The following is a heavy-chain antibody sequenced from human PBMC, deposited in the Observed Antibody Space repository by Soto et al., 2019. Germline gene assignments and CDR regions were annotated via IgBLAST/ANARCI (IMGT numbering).Heavy chain of an antibody. Sequence: SETLSLKCTVSGGSISSSEYHWGWVRQTPGKGLEWIATLYYTGRTSFIPSLKCRLVLSVDTPMNHFSLPLTSVSAAESVVYFCVRRVCCRYASGTGIDHYCDSWGRGILVTVSS. J-gene: IGHJ5*01. V-gene: IGHV4-39*01. CDR3: VRRVCCRYASGTGIDHYCDS. CDR2: LYYTGRT. D-gene: IGHD1-1*01. CDR1: GGSISSSEYH.